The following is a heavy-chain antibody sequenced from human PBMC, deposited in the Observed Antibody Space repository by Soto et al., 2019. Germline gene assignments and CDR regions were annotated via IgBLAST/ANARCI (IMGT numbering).Heavy chain of an antibody. V-gene: IGHV1-3*01. CDR2: INSGNGNT. D-gene: IGHD4-17*01. CDR3: ARGNDGDDDAFDF. J-gene: IGHJ3*01. Sequence: GASVKVSCKASGYTFTSYAMHWVRQAPGQRLEWMGWINSGNGNTKYSQKFQGRVTITRVTSASTAYMELSSLRSEDAAVYYWARGNDGDDDAFDFWGKGTXVTVSS. CDR1: GYTFTSYA.